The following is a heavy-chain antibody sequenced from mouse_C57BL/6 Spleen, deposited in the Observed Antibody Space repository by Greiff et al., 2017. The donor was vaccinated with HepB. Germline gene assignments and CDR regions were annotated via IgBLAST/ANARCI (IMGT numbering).Heavy chain of an antibody. CDR2: INPSNGGT. Sequence: VQLQQSGTELVKPGASVKLSCKASGYTFTSYWMHWVKQRPGQGLEWIGNINPSNGGTNYNEKFKSKATLTVDKSSSTAYMQLSSLTSEDSAVYYWARSFDYGSSYGGYAMDYWGQGTSVTVSS. D-gene: IGHD1-1*01. CDR1: GYTFTSYW. J-gene: IGHJ4*01. V-gene: IGHV1-53*01. CDR3: ARSFDYGSSYGGYAMDY.